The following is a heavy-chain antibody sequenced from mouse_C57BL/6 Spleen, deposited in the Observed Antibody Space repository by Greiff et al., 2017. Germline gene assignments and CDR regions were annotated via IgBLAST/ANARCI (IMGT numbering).Heavy chain of an antibody. CDR3: TTRGNYGPY. CDR2: IDPENGDT. CDR1: SFNIKDDY. J-gene: IGHJ2*01. V-gene: IGHV14-4*01. Sequence: EVQLQQSGAELVRPGASVKLSCTASSFNIKDDYMHWVKQRPEQGLEWIGWIDPENGDTEYASKFQGKATITADTSSNTAYLQLSSLTSEDTAVYYCTTRGNYGPYWGQGTTLTVSS. D-gene: IGHD2-1*01.